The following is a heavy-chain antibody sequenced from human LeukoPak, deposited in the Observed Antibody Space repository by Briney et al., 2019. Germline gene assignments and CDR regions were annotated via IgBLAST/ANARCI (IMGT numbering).Heavy chain of an antibody. J-gene: IGHJ4*02. CDR1: GGSISSYY. CDR3: VRGDGDYFDY. Sequence: PSETPSLTCTVSGGSISSYYWSWIRQPPGKGLEWIGYIYNSGSTNYNPSLKSRATISVDTSKNQFSLKLSSVTAADTAVYYCVRGDGDYFDYWGQGTLVTVSS. V-gene: IGHV4-59*01. D-gene: IGHD4-17*01. CDR2: IYNSGST.